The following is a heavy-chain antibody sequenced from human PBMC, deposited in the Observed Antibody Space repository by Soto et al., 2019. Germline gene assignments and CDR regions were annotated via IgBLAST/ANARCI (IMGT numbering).Heavy chain of an antibody. D-gene: IGHD3-9*01. J-gene: IGHJ4*02. CDR1: GFIFSTYW. Sequence: EVQLVEFGGGLVQPGGSLRLSCAASGFIFSTYWMTWVRQAPGKGLEWLANIKQDGSEKHYLDGRFAISRDNAKNSLYLQMSSLRVEDTAVYYCARLTGDYFDNWGQGTLVTVSS. V-gene: IGHV3-7*01. CDR2: IKQDGSEK. CDR3: ARLTGDYFDN.